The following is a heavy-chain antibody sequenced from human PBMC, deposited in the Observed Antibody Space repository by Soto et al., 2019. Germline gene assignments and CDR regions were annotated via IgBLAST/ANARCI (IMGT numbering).Heavy chain of an antibody. CDR3: AKGVVVAATPGFWFDT. CDR1: GFTFNIYA. J-gene: IGHJ5*02. CDR2: ISGSGGST. Sequence: EVQLLESGGGLVQPGGSLRLSCAASGFTFNIYAMSWVRQAPGKGLEWVSAISGSGGSTYYADSVKGRFTISRDNSKNPLYLQMNSLRAEDTAVYYCAKGVVVAATPGFWFDTWGQGTRLTVSS. V-gene: IGHV3-23*01. D-gene: IGHD2-15*01.